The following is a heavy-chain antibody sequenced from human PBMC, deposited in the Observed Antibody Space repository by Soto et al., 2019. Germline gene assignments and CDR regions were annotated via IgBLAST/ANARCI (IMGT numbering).Heavy chain of an antibody. CDR1: GFTFSSYA. D-gene: IGHD4-4*01. V-gene: IGHV3-23*01. Sequence: PGGSLRLSCAASGFTFSSYAMSWVRQAPGKGLEWVSAISGSGGSTYYADSVKGRFTISRDNSKNTLYLQMNSLRAEDTAVYYWAAPNSNGPLWDLAYGGKGTLFPVPP. CDR3: AAPNSNGPLWDLAY. CDR2: ISGSGGST. J-gene: IGHJ4*02.